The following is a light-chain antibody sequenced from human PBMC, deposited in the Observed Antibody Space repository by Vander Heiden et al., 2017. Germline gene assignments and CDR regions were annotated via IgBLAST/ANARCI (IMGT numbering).Light chain of an antibody. J-gene: IGKJ1*01. CDR2: DAS. V-gene: IGKV1-5*01. CDR3: QQYNSYSPRT. Sequence: DIQMTQSPSTLSASVGDRVTITCRASQSISSWLAWYQQKPGKAPKLLIYDASSLESGDPSRFSGSGYGTEFTLTISSLQPDDFATYYCQQYNSYSPRTFGQGTKVXIK. CDR1: QSISSW.